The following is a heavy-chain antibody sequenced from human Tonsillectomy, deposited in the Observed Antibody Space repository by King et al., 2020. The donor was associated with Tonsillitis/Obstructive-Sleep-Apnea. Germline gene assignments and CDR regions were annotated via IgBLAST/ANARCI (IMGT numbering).Heavy chain of an antibody. CDR3: ARDRGYYYMDV. V-gene: IGHV1-2*04. CDR2: INPNSGGT. CDR1: GYTFTDYY. J-gene: IGHJ6*03. Sequence: EKLVQSGAEVKKPGASVKVSCKASGYTFTDYYMHWVRQAPGQGLEWMGWINPNSGGTNYAQTFQGWVTMTRDTSISTAYMELSRLRSDDTAVYYCARDRGYYYMDVWGKGTTVTVSS.